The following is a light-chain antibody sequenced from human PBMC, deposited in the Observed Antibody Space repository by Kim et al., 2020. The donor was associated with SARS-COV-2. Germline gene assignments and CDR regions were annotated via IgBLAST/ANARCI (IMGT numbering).Light chain of an antibody. Sequence: QSALTQPLSVSGSPGQSVTISCTGTISDVGGYDFVSWYQHHPGRAPKVIIYDVKKRPSGVPDRFSGSKSGNTASLTISGLQADDEADYFCCSYAGSPYLFGSGTKFTVL. CDR1: ISDVGGYDF. CDR2: DVK. CDR3: CSYAGSPYL. V-gene: IGLV2-11*01. J-gene: IGLJ1*01.